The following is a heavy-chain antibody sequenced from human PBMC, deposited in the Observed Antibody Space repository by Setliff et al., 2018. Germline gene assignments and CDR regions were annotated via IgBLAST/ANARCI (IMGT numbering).Heavy chain of an antibody. Sequence: VKVSCKASGYTFTDYYMHWVQQAPGKGLEWMGRVDPEDGETIYAEKFQGRVTITADTSTDTAYMELSSLRSEDTAVYYCATGRDWPTDTPWYFDLWGRGTLVTVSS. V-gene: IGHV1-69-2*01. CDR1: GYTFTDYY. CDR3: ATGRDWPTDTPWYFDL. D-gene: IGHD3-9*01. J-gene: IGHJ2*01. CDR2: VDPEDGET.